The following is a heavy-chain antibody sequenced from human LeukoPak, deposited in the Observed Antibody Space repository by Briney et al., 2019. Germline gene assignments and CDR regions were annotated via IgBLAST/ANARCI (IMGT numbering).Heavy chain of an antibody. J-gene: IGHJ1*01. D-gene: IGHD1-14*01. V-gene: IGHV3-21*01. Sequence: PGGSLRLSCAASGFTFSSYSINWVRQAPGKGLEWVSCMDRHTNIYYADSVRRRFTISRDTAKTSVYLQMNSLTVEDTAVYYCVGDPTTNRFQYFQFWGQGALVTVSS. CDR3: VGDPTTNRFQYFQF. CDR1: GFTFSSYS. CDR2: MDRHTNI.